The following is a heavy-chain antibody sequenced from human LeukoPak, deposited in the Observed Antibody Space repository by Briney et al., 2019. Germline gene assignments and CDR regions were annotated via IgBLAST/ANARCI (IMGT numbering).Heavy chain of an antibody. CDR1: GFTFSSYW. CDR3: ARGPTPSYYYGSGSYYSLDY. J-gene: IGHJ4*02. CDR2: IKQDGSEI. D-gene: IGHD3-10*01. Sequence: GGSLRLSCAASGFTFSSYWMSWVRQAPGKGLEWVANIKQDGSEIYYVDSVKGRFTLSRDNAKNSLYLQMNSLRAEDTAVYYCARGPTPSYYYGSGSYYSLDYWGQGNLVTVSS. V-gene: IGHV3-7*01.